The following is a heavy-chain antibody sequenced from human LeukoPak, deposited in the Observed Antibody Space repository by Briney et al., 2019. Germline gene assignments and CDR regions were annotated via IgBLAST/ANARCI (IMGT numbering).Heavy chain of an antibody. J-gene: IGHJ4*02. V-gene: IGHV4-31*03. CDR1: GGSISSGGYY. D-gene: IGHD1-26*01. Sequence: SQTLSLTCTVSGGSISSGGYYWSWIRQHPGKGLEWIGYIYYRGSTYYNPSLKSRVTISVDTSKNQFSLKLSSVTAADTAVYYCARLPGRMGYFDYWGQGTLVTVSS. CDR3: ARLPGRMGYFDY. CDR2: IYYRGST.